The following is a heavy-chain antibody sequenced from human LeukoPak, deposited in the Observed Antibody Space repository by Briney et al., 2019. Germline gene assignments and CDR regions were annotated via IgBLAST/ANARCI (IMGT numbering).Heavy chain of an antibody. D-gene: IGHD6-19*01. V-gene: IGHV3-23*01. CDR3: AQGYSNGWYPY. J-gene: IGHJ4*02. CDR1: GFSVSSFG. CDR2: ISVNGETT. Sequence: PGGSLRLSCAVSGFSVSSFGMSWVRQAPGKGLEWVSAISVNGETTWYADSVKGRFIISRDNSKNTLYLQLSSLRAEDTAVYYCAQGYSNGWYPYWGQGSLVSVSS.